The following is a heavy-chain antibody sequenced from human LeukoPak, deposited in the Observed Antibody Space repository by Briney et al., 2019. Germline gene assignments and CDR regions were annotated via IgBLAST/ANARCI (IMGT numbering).Heavy chain of an antibody. CDR2: ISYDGSNK. V-gene: IGHV3-30*04. CDR3: ARDSSRSIYGLNDY. Sequence: GGSLRLSCAASGFTFSSYAMHWVRQAPGKGLEWVAVISYDGSNKYYADSVKGRFTIPRDNSKNTLYLQMNSLRAEDTAVYYCARDSSRSIYGLNDYWGQGTLVTVSS. J-gene: IGHJ4*02. D-gene: IGHD4-17*01. CDR1: GFTFSSYA.